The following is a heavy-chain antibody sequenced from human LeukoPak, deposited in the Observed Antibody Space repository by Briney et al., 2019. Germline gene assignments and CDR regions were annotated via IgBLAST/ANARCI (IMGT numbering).Heavy chain of an antibody. V-gene: IGHV4-59*01. D-gene: IGHD2-2*01. Sequence: SETLSLTCTVSGGSISSYYWSWIRQPPGKGLEWIGYIYYSGSTNYNPPLKSRVTISVDTSKNQFSLKLSSVTAADTAVYYCAREVNEPASADAFDIWGQGTMVTVSS. CDR1: GGSISSYY. J-gene: IGHJ3*02. CDR3: AREVNEPASADAFDI. CDR2: IYYSGST.